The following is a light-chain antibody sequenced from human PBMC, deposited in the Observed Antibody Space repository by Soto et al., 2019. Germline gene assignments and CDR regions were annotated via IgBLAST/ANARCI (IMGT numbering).Light chain of an antibody. Sequence: DIVMTQTPLSSPVTLGQAASISCRSSQSLVHNDGSTYLSWFHQRPGQPPRLLISKVSDRFSGVPDRFSGSGAGTDFTLTISRVEAEDVGVYYCMQATQSVWTFGQGTKVDIK. J-gene: IGKJ1*01. V-gene: IGKV2-24*01. CDR2: KVS. CDR3: MQATQSVWT. CDR1: QSLVHNDGSTY.